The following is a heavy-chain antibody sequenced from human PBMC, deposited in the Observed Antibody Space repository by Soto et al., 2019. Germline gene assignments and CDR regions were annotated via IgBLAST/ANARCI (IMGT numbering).Heavy chain of an antibody. J-gene: IGHJ5*02. CDR1: GGSISSGDYY. Sequence: QVQLQESGPGLVKPSQTLSLTCSVSGGSISSGDYYWGWIRQPPVKGLEWIGYIYYSASTYYNPNLKSRVTISVDTSKNQSSLKLSSVTAADTAVYYCARLVQLLQGRWFDPWGQGTLVTVSS. CDR3: ARLVQLLQGRWFDP. V-gene: IGHV4-30-4*01. D-gene: IGHD1-1*01. CDR2: IYYSAST.